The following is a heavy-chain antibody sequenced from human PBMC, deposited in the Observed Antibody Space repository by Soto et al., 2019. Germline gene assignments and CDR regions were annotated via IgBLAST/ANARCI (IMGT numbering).Heavy chain of an antibody. CDR3: ARLPYSYSGYDETYFDY. J-gene: IGHJ4*02. D-gene: IGHD5-12*01. V-gene: IGHV4-38-2*01. CDR1: GYSITSGDY. CDR2: IYHSGST. Sequence: SETLSLTCAVSGYSITSGDYWGWIRQRPGKGLEWIGSIYHSGSTYYNPSLKSRVTISVDTPQKLFSLKLSSVTAADTAVYYCARLPYSYSGYDETYFDYWGQGTLVTVSS.